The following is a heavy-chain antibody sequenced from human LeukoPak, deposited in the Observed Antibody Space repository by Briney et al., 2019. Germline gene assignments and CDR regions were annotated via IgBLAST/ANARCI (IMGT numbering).Heavy chain of an antibody. Sequence: SETLSLTCTVSGGSISSSSFYWGWIRHPPGKGLEWIGSIYYSGSTYYNPSLKSRVTISVDTSKNQFSLKLSSVTAADTAVYFCARAYYGDYSNWFDPWGQGTLVTVSS. V-gene: IGHV4-39*01. CDR3: ARAYYGDYSNWFDP. CDR2: IYYSGST. J-gene: IGHJ5*02. D-gene: IGHD4-17*01. CDR1: GGSISSSSFY.